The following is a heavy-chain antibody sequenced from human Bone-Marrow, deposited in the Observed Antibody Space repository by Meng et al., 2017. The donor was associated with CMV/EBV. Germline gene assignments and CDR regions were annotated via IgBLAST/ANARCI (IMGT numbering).Heavy chain of an antibody. CDR3: ARTEVPYYYYYGMDV. V-gene: IGHV3-7*01. CDR2: IKQDGSEK. CDR1: GFTFSSYW. Sequence: GGSLRLSCAASGFTFSSYWMSWVGQAPGKRLEWVANIKQDGSEKYYVDSVKGRFTNSRDNAKNSLYLQMNSLRAEDTAVYYCARTEVPYYYYYGMDVWGQGTTVTVSS. J-gene: IGHJ6*02. D-gene: IGHD1-1*01.